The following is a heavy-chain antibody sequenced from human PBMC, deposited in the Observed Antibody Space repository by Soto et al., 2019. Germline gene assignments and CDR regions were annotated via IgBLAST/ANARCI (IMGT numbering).Heavy chain of an antibody. CDR1: GYSISSGYY. Sequence: NPSETLSLTCAVSGYSISSGYYWGWIRQPPGKGLEWIGSIYHSGSTYYNPSLKSRVTISVDTSKNQFSLKLSSVTAADTAVYYCARDVNGGNDAFDIWGQGTMVTVSS. CDR3: ARDVNGGNDAFDI. J-gene: IGHJ3*02. CDR2: IYHSGST. V-gene: IGHV4-38-2*02. D-gene: IGHD3-16*01.